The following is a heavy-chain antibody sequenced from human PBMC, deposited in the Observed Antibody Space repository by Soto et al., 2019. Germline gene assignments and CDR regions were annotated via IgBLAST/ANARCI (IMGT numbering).Heavy chain of an antibody. CDR2: IWYDGSNK. D-gene: IGHD2-15*01. V-gene: IGHV3-33*01. CDR1: GFTFSSYG. CDR3: ARWPSGSCSGGSCYCFDY. J-gene: IGHJ4*02. Sequence: QVQLVESGGGVVQPGRSLRLSCAASGFTFSSYGMHWVRQAPGKGLEWVAVIWYDGSNKYYADSVKGRFTISRDNSKNTLYLQMNSLRAEDTAVYYCARWPSGSCSGGSCYCFDYWGQGTLVTVSS.